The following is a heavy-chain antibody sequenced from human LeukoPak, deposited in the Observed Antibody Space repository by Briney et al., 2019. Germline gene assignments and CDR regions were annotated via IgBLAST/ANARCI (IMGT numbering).Heavy chain of an antibody. Sequence: SETLSLTCAVYGGSFSGYYWSWIRQPPGKGLEWIGEINHSGSTNYNPSLKSRVTISVDTSKNQFSLKLSSVTAADTAVYYCARGSRYSCGWYPYYYYYGMDVWGQGTTVTVSS. J-gene: IGHJ6*02. V-gene: IGHV4-34*01. CDR1: GGSFSGYY. CDR2: INHSGST. D-gene: IGHD6-19*01. CDR3: ARGSRYSCGWYPYYYYYGMDV.